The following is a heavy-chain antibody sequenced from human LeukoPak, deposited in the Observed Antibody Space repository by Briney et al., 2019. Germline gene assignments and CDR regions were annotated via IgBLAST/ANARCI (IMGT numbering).Heavy chain of an antibody. V-gene: IGHV4-38-2*02. D-gene: IGHD5-24*01. CDR3: ARVEVERWLQSSLFDY. CDR2: IYHSGST. Sequence: PSETLSLTCSFSGYSISSGYYWGWIRQPPGQGLEWIGNIYHSGSTYYNPSLKSRVTISVDTSKNQFSLKLSSVTAADTAVYYCARVEVERWLQSSLFDYWGQGTLVTVSS. J-gene: IGHJ4*02. CDR1: GYSISSGYY.